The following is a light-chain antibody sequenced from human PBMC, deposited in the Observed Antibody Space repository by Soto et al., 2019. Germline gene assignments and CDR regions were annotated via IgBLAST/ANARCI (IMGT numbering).Light chain of an antibody. J-gene: IGKJ4*01. CDR2: AAS. Sequence: AIRMTPSPSSLSASTGDRVTITCRASQGISSYLAWYQQKPGKAPKLLIYAASTLQSGVPSRFSGSGSGTDFTLTISSLQPEDVATYYCQKYNSAPLTFGGGTKVDIK. V-gene: IGKV1-8*01. CDR1: QGISSY. CDR3: QKYNSAPLT.